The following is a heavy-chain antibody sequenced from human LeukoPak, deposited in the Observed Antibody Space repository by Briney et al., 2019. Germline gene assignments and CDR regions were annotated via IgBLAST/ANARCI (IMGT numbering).Heavy chain of an antibody. CDR1: GGSISNYY. CDR2: IYTSGST. J-gene: IGHJ5*02. Sequence: TSETLSLTRTVSGGSISNYYWSWIRQPAGKGLEWIGRIYTSGSTNYNPSLKSRVTMSVDTSKNQFFLKLSSVTAAATADYYSARDCSGGSCLTPYYNWFDPWGQGALVTVSS. V-gene: IGHV4-4*07. CDR3: ARDCSGGSCLTPYYNWFDP. D-gene: IGHD2-15*01.